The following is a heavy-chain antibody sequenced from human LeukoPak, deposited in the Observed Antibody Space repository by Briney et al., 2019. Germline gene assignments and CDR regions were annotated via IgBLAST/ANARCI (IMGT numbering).Heavy chain of an antibody. CDR1: GHSFTGYG. D-gene: IGHD2-2*01. V-gene: IGHV1-18*01. J-gene: IGHJ4*02. Sequence: GASVKVSCKASGHSFTGYGVSWVRQAPGQGLEWMGWISPYTGNTDYVHDLRGRVTVTADTSTNTVYMELRSLRSDDTAVYYCTRQAEDLPGAITFLYWGQGTLVTVSS. CDR2: ISPYTGNT. CDR3: TRQAEDLPGAITFLY.